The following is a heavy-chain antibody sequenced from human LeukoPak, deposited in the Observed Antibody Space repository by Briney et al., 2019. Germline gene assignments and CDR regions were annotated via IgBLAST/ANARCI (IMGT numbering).Heavy chain of an antibody. D-gene: IGHD2-21*02. CDR2: ISTSSTYI. Sequence: PGGSLRLSCAASGFTFSTYTMNWVRQAPGKGLEWVSSISTSSTYIYYADSVKGRFTVSRDNAQNSLYLQVSSLRAEDTAVYYCARETVVTATQGAFDIWGQGTMVTVSS. V-gene: IGHV3-21*01. J-gene: IGHJ3*02. CDR3: ARETVVTATQGAFDI. CDR1: GFTFSTYT.